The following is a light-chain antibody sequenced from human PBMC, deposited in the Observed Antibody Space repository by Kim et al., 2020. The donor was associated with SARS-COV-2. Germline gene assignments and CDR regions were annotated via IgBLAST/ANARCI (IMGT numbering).Light chain of an antibody. V-gene: IGLV3-1*01. J-gene: IGLJ2*01. Sequence: ASPGEKASIPCSGDKLGGKYGCWDQHKPGQSPVLVIYQDSKRPSGTPERFSGCNSGNTATLTISGTQALDEADYYCQAWDSSTVVFGGGTQLTVL. CDR1: KLGGKY. CDR3: QAWDSSTVV. CDR2: QDS.